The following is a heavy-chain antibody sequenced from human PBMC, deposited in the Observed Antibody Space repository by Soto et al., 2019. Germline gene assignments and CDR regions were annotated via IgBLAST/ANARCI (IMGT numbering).Heavy chain of an antibody. Sequence: PWGSLRLSCAASGFTFSSYSINWVRQAPGKGLEWISSMSISISYIYYAYSVKARFTISRDNANNSLYLQMNSPRAEDTAVYYCARAVYYDCSGYPPMWGQGTLVTVFS. CDR1: GFTFSSYS. CDR2: MSISISYI. CDR3: ARAVYYDCSGYPPM. J-gene: IGHJ4*02. D-gene: IGHD3-22*01. V-gene: IGHV3-21*01.